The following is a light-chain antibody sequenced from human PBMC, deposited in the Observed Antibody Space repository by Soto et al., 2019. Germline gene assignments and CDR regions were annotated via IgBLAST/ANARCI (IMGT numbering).Light chain of an antibody. V-gene: IGLV7-46*01. CDR3: LLSYSGASYV. CDR2: DTS. CDR1: TGAVTSGHY. Sequence: QAVVTQEPSLTVSPGGTVTLTCGSSTGAVTSGHYLYWFQQKPGQAPRTLIYDTSNKHSWTPARFSGSLLGGKAALTLSGAQPEDEAEYYCLLSYSGASYVFGTGTKLTVL. J-gene: IGLJ1*01.